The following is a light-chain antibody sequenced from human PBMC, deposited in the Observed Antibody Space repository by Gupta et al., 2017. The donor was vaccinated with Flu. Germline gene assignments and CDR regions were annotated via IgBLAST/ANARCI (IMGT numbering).Light chain of an antibody. Sequence: EVVLTQFPGTLSLSPGERGTLSCRASQRVSSNYLAWYQQKPGQAPRLLIYGASNRATGVPDRFSGSGSGTDFILTISRLEPEDFAVYYCQQYSVSPQTFGQGTKLEIK. CDR1: QRVSSNY. CDR2: GAS. V-gene: IGKV3-20*01. CDR3: QQYSVSPQT. J-gene: IGKJ2*01.